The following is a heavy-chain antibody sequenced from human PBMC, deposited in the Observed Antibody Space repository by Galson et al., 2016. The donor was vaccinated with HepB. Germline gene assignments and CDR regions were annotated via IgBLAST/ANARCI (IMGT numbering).Heavy chain of an antibody. CDR2: IYYSGST. J-gene: IGHJ4*02. D-gene: IGHD3-10*02. CDR1: GGSISSYY. Sequence: SETLSLTCTVSGGSISSYYWSWIRQPPGKGLEWIGYIYYSGSTNYNPSLKSRVTISVDTSKNQFSLNLSSVTAADTAVYYCARSRINMIGGISYYFDFWGQGTLVTASS. CDR3: ARSRINMIGGISYYFDF. V-gene: IGHV4-59*01.